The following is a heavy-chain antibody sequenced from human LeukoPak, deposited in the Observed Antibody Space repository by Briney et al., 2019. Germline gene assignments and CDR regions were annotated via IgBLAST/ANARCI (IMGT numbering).Heavy chain of an antibody. CDR3: ARGASGWYDAFDI. V-gene: IGHV1-8*03. J-gene: IGHJ3*02. D-gene: IGHD6-19*01. Sequence: ASVKVSCKASGYTFTSYDINWVRQATGQGLEWMGWMNPNSGNTGYAQKFQGRVTITRNTSIGTAYMELSSLRSEDTAVYYCARGASGWYDAFDIWGQGTMVTVSS. CDR2: MNPNSGNT. CDR1: GYTFTSYD.